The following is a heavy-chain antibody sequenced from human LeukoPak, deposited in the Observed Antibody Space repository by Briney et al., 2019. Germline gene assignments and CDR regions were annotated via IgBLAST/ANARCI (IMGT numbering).Heavy chain of an antibody. CDR1: GFTFSSYA. J-gene: IGHJ4*02. D-gene: IGHD4-11*01. CDR3: ARSNYGDY. Sequence: PGRSLRLSCAASGFTFSSYAMHWVRQAPGKGLEWVAVISYDGSNKYYADSVKGRFTISRDNSKNTLYLQMNSLRAEDTAVYYCARSNYGDYWGQGTLVTVSS. V-gene: IGHV3-30-3*01. CDR2: ISYDGSNK.